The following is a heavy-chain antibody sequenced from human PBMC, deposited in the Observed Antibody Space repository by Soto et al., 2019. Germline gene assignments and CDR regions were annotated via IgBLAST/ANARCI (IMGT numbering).Heavy chain of an antibody. D-gene: IGHD3-10*01. CDR2: INHSGST. CDR3: ARSSRVRLVWFDR. J-gene: IGHJ5*02. V-gene: IGHV4-34*01. Sequence: PSETLSLTCAVSGGSFSGYYWSWIRQPPGKGLEWIGEINHSGSTNYNPSLKSRVTISVDTSKNQFSLKLSSVTAADTAVYYCARSSRVRLVWFDRWGQETRVTVSS. CDR1: GGSFSGYY.